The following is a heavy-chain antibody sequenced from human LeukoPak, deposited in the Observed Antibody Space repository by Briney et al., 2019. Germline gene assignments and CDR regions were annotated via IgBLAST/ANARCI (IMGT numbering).Heavy chain of an antibody. J-gene: IGHJ3*02. V-gene: IGHV1-24*01. CDR1: GYTLTELS. CDR2: FDPEDGET. D-gene: IGHD4-17*01. Sequence: ASVKVSCKVSGYTLTELSMHWVRQAPGKGLEWMGGFDPEDGETIYAQKFQGRVTMNEDTSTDTAYMELSSLRSEDTAVYYCATQNDYGDYPDDAFDIWGQGTMVTVSS. CDR3: ATQNDYGDYPDDAFDI.